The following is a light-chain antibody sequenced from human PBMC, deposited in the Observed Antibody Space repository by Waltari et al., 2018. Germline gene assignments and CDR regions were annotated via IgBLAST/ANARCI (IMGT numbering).Light chain of an antibody. Sequence: SFELTQSLSVSVAPGQTARISCEATYLGSPHVHWYHQKPGQAPILVIYNDSIRPSGIPERFSGSNSGNTATLTITRAQVGDDGYFYCQVWSSSTVIFGGGTKLTVL. CDR2: NDS. CDR1: YLGSPH. J-gene: IGLJ2*01. V-gene: IGLV3-9*01. CDR3: QVWSSSTVI.